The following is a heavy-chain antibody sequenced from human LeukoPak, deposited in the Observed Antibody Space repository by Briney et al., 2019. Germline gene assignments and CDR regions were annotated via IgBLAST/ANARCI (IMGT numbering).Heavy chain of an antibody. J-gene: IGHJ4*02. CDR2: IYYSGTT. V-gene: IGHV4-59*08. Sequence: PSETLSLTCAVSGNSIRSYYWNWIRQPPGKGLEWIGYIYYSGTTSYNPSLRSRVTISVDMCKNQFSLRLTSVTAADTAVYYCARQSEGFDSWGQGTLVTVSS. CDR3: ARQSEGFDS. CDR1: GNSIRSYY.